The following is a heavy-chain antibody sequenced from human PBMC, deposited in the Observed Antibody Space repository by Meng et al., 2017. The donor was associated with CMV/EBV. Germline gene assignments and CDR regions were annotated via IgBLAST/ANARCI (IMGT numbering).Heavy chain of an antibody. CDR3: ARDSTAYWYYYYYYGMDV. CDR1: GGSISSSSYY. Sequence: SETLSLTCTVSGGSISSSSYYWGWIRQPPGKGLEWSGSIYYSGSTYYNPSLKSRVTISVDTSKNQFSLKLSSVTAADTAVYYCARDSTAYWYYYYYYGMDVWGQGTTVTVSS. D-gene: IGHD2-8*02. V-gene: IGHV4-39*07. CDR2: IYYSGST. J-gene: IGHJ6*02.